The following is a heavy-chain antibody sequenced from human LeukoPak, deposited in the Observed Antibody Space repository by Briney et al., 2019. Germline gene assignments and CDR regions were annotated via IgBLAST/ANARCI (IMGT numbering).Heavy chain of an antibody. J-gene: IGHJ4*02. D-gene: IGHD6-19*01. Sequence: GRSLRLSGAASGFTFSSYAMHWVRQAPGKGLEWVAVISYDGSNKYYADSVKGRFTISRDNSKNTLYLQMNSLRAEDTAVYYCARDFVAVAGTEGFDYWGQGTLVTVSS. CDR2: ISYDGSNK. V-gene: IGHV3-30-3*01. CDR1: GFTFSSYA. CDR3: ARDFVAVAGTEGFDY.